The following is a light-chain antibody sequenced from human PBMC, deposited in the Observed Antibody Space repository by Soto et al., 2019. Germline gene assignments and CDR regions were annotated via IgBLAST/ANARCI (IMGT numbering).Light chain of an antibody. V-gene: IGKV3-20*01. CDR1: ERIYSAY. Sequence: EVMLTQSPGTLSLSRGERATLSCRASERIYSAYLGWYQQKPGQAPRLLIYGTSSRATGIPDRFSGSGSGTDFTLTISRLEPEDFAVYYCQQYGSSPRTFGQGTKV. CDR2: GTS. J-gene: IGKJ1*01. CDR3: QQYGSSPRT.